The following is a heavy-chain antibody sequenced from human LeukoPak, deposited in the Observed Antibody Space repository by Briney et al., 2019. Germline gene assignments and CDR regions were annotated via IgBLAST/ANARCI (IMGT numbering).Heavy chain of an antibody. V-gene: IGHV3-23*01. CDR3: AKDSGVLRHFDWLSYFDY. D-gene: IGHD3-9*01. J-gene: IGHJ4*02. CDR1: GFTFSTYG. Sequence: GGTLRLSCAASGFTFSTYGMSWVRQAPGKGLEWVSTLSTSTTRTYYADSVKGRFTISRDNSKRTLYLQMNSLRAEDTAVYYCAKDSGVLRHFDWLSYFDYWGQGTLVTVSS. CDR2: LSTSTTRT.